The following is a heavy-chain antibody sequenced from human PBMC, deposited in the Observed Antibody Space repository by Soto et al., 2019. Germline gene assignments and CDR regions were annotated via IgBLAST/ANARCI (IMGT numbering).Heavy chain of an antibody. V-gene: IGHV3-23*01. CDR2: ISGSGGST. CDR1: GFTFSSYA. Sequence: GESLKISCAASGFTFSSYAMSWVRQAPGKGLEWVSAISGSGGSTYYADSVKGRFTISRDNSKNTLYLQMNSLRAEDTAVYYCAKGAHNDVRAYYYYYMDVWGKGTTVTVSS. CDR3: AKGAHNDVRAYYYYYMDV. D-gene: IGHD1-1*01. J-gene: IGHJ6*03.